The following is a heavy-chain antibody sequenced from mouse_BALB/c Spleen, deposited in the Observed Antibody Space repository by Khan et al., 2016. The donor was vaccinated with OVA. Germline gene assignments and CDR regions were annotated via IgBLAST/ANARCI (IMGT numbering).Heavy chain of an antibody. CDR1: GYAFTHYL. CDR2: INPGSGST. CDR3: ARDDYCNFLYFDY. Sequence: QVRLQQSGGEVIRPGTSVKVSCKASGYAFTHYLIEWVKQRPGQGLEWIGVINPGSGSTNYNEKFKGKAILTADKSSSTAYMQLSSLTSDDSAVYVCARDDYCNFLYFDYWGQGTTLTVSS. V-gene: IGHV1-54*01. D-gene: IGHD2-1*01. J-gene: IGHJ2*01.